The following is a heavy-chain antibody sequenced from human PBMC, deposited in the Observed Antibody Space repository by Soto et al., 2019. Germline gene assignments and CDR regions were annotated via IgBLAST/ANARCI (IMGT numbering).Heavy chain of an antibody. CDR2: ISYDGSNK. D-gene: IGHD3-22*01. Sequence: GGSLRLSCAASGFTFSSYAMHWVRQAPGKGLEWVAVISYDGSNKYYADSVKGRFTISRDNSKNTLYLQMNSLRAEDTAVYYCATSDYYDTSGPGYWGQGTLVTVSS. V-gene: IGHV3-30-3*01. CDR3: ATSDYYDTSGPGY. CDR1: GFTFSSYA. J-gene: IGHJ4*02.